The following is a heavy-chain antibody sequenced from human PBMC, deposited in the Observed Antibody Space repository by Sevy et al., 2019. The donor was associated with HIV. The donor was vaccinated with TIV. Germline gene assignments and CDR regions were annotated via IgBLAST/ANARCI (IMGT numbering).Heavy chain of an antibody. Sequence: SETLSLTCTVSGGSISSYYWSWIRQPPGKGLEWIGYIYYSGSTNYNPSLKSRVTISVDTSKNQFSLNLSSVTAADTTVYYCARALYYDFWSGYPMPYGMYVWGQGTTVTVSS. CDR2: IYYSGST. J-gene: IGHJ6*02. CDR1: GGSISSYY. CDR3: ARALYYDFWSGYPMPYGMYV. V-gene: IGHV4-59*12. D-gene: IGHD3-3*01.